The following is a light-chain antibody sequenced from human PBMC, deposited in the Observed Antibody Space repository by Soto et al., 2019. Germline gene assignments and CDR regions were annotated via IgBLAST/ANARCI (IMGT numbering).Light chain of an antibody. CDR3: QQRSNWPLT. J-gene: IGKJ4*01. CDR2: DAF. V-gene: IGKV3-11*01. Sequence: EIVLTQSPATLSLSPGGRATLSCRASQNINHYLAWYQQKPGQAPRLLIYDAFNRATGIPDRFSGSGSGTDFTLTIIGLEPEDFADYYCQQRSNWPLTFGGGTKVEIK. CDR1: QNINHY.